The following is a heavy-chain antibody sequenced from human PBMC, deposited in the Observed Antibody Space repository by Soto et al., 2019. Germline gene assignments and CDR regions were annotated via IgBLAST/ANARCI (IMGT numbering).Heavy chain of an antibody. D-gene: IGHD2-15*01. Sequence: VKVSCKASGYTFTNYDINWVRQAPGQGLEWMGWISAYNGDTNYAQKLQGRVTMTTDTSTSTAYMELRSLRSDDTAVYYCARSGLPDPVVVVGHTPFDPWGQGTLVTVSS. J-gene: IGHJ5*02. V-gene: IGHV1-18*01. CDR1: GYTFTNYD. CDR3: ARSGLPDPVVVVGHTPFDP. CDR2: ISAYNGDT.